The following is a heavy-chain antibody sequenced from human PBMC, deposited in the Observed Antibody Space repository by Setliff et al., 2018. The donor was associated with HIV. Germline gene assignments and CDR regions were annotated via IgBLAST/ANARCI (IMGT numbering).Heavy chain of an antibody. CDR3: ARDGTRLLAAMDV. V-gene: IGHV7-4-1*02. CDR2: INTNTGNP. J-gene: IGHJ6*03. Sequence: ASVKVSCKASGYTFTKYAMNWVRQAPGQGLEWMGWINTNTGNPTYAQGFTGRFVFSLDTSVSTAYLQISSLKAEDTAVYYCARDGTRLLAAMDVWGKGTTVTVSS. CDR1: GYTFTKYA.